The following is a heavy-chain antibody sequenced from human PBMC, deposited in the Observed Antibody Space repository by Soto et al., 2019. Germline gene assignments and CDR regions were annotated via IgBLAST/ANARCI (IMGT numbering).Heavy chain of an antibody. CDR3: YDFWWEH. Sequence: QVQLVESGGGVVQPGRSLRLSCAASGFTFSNFDMHWVRQAPGKGLEWVAVISSAGSRTYYADSVKGRFTLSSDNSKNTLYLQMNNLRTDDTPVYYCYDFWWEHWGQGTLVTVSS. V-gene: IGHV3-30-3*01. J-gene: IGHJ4*02. CDR1: GFTFSNFD. D-gene: IGHD3-3*01. CDR2: ISSAGSRT.